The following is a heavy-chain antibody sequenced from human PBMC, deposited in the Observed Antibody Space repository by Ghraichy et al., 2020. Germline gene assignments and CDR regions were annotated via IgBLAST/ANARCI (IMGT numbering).Heavy chain of an antibody. CDR1: GFSFSSHW. Sequence: GGSLRLSCAASGFSFSSHWMSWVRQAPGKGLECVANIKQERGEEFYVDSVKGRFTISRDNAKNSLYLQMNSLRVEDTAIYYCADPGTGLWGQGTLVTVSS. D-gene: IGHD1-1*01. CDR2: IKQERGEE. V-gene: IGHV3-7*01. CDR3: ADPGTGL. J-gene: IGHJ4*02.